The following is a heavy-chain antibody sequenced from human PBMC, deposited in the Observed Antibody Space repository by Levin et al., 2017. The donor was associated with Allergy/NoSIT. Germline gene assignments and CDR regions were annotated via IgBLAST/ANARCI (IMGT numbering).Heavy chain of an antibody. J-gene: IGHJ4*02. CDR2: ISGSGSSV. CDR3: AKCVDYSKGFAVRFFDQ. Sequence: PGGSLRLSCGASGFTFSNYAMSWVRQAPGKGLEWVSGISGSGSSVYYADSVKGRTTISRDNSNNTLYLQMNSLRADDTAVYYCAKCVDYSKGFAVRFFDQWGQGTLVTVSS. CDR1: GFTFSNYA. D-gene: IGHD4-11*01. V-gene: IGHV3-23*01.